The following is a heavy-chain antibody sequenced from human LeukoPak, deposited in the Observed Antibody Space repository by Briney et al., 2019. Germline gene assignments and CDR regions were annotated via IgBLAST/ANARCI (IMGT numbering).Heavy chain of an antibody. CDR1: GFTFSGSA. CDR2: IRSKANSYAT. CDR3: TRHPDAFDI. Sequence: GGSLRLSCAASGFTFSGSAMHWVRQASGKGLEWVGRIRSKANSYATAYAASVKGRFTISRDDSKNTAYLQMNSLKTENAAVYYCTRHPDAFDIWGQGTMVTVSS. V-gene: IGHV3-73*01. J-gene: IGHJ3*02.